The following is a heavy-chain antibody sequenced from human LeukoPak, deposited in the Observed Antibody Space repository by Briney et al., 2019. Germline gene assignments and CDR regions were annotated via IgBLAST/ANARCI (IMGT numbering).Heavy chain of an antibody. V-gene: IGHV4-4*09. D-gene: IGHD1-1*01. CDR1: GGSIRSYF. Sequence: PSETLSLTCSVSGGSIRSYFWSWIRQSPGKGLEWIGNFYTSANTNYNPSLKSRVTISVDTSKNQFSLRLTSVTAADTAVYFCARRRTGTTRNWFDPWGQGILVTVSS. J-gene: IGHJ5*02. CDR3: ARRRTGTTRNWFDP. CDR2: FYTSANT.